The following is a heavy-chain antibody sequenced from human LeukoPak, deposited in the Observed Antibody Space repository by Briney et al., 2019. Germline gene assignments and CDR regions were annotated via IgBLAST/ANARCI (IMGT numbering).Heavy chain of an antibody. V-gene: IGHV3-21*01. CDR2: ISSSSSYI. CDR1: GFTFSSYS. D-gene: IGHD1-14*01. Sequence: GGSLRLSCAASGFTFSSYSMNWVRQAPGKGLEWGSSISSSSSYIYYADSVKGRFTISRDNAKNSLYLQMNSLRAEDTAVYYCARDDRPRTNFDYWGQGTLVTVSS. CDR3: ARDDRPRTNFDY. J-gene: IGHJ4*02.